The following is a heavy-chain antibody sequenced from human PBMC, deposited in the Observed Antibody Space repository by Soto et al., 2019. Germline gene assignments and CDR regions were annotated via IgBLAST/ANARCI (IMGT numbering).Heavy chain of an antibody. D-gene: IGHD6-6*01. CDR3: AKRVPTPDYSSSFLDY. V-gene: IGHV3-23*01. CDR2: ISGSGGST. J-gene: IGHJ4*02. CDR1: GFTFSSYA. Sequence: GGSLRLSCAASGFTFSSYAMSWVRQAPGKGLEWVSAISGSGGSTYYADSVKGRFTISRDNSKNTLYLQMNSLRAEDTAVYYCAKRVPTPDYSSSFLDYWGQGTLVTVSS.